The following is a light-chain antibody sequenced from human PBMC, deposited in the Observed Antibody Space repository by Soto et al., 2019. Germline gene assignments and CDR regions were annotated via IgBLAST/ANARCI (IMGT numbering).Light chain of an antibody. J-gene: IGLJ2*01. CDR1: SSNIGGNY. CDR3: ATWDDSLSGPV. Sequence: QSVLIQPPSASGTPGQRVTISCSGSSSNIGGNYVYWYQHLPGTAPKLLVSLDNQRPSGVPDRFSGSKSGTSASLTISGLRSEDEAHYYCATWDDSLSGPVFGGGTKVTAL. V-gene: IGLV1-47*02. CDR2: LDN.